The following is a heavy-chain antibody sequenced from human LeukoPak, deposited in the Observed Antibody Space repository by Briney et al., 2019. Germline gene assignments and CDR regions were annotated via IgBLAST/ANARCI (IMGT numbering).Heavy chain of an antibody. D-gene: IGHD2-2*01. CDR1: GYTLTELS. V-gene: IGHV1-24*01. J-gene: IGHJ5*02. Sequence: ASVKVSCKVSGYTLTELSMHWVRQAPGKGLEWMGGFDPEDGETIYAHKVQGRVTMTEDTSTDTAYMELSSLRPEDTAVYYCATDGYRHQLLNWFDPWGQGTLVTVSS. CDR3: ATDGYRHQLLNWFDP. CDR2: FDPEDGET.